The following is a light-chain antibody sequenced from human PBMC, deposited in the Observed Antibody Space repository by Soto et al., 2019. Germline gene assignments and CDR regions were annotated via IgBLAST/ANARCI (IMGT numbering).Light chain of an antibody. Sequence: DIQMTQSPSTLSLSVRDRVTITGRASQSISTWLAWYQQKAGKAPNLLIYGAYTLHSGVPSRFSGSGSGTNFTLTISSLQPEDFATYYCKQANSFPITFGQGTRLEIK. J-gene: IGKJ5*01. CDR2: GAY. CDR3: KQANSFPIT. CDR1: QSISTW. V-gene: IGKV1-12*01.